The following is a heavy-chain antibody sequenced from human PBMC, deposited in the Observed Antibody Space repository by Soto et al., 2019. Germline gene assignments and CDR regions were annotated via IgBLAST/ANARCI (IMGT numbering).Heavy chain of an antibody. CDR3: AKDHPFQPGDLGAAFDY. Sequence: QVQLVESGGGVVQPGRSLRLSCVASGFTFSSYTMQWVRQAPGRGLEWVAVISNDGSKTHFADSVKGRFSISRDNSKNTLHLQVDSLRAEDTAVYHCAKDHPFQPGDLGAAFDYWGQGTRVTVSS. D-gene: IGHD7-27*01. CDR1: GFTFSSYT. CDR2: ISNDGSKT. J-gene: IGHJ4*02. V-gene: IGHV3-30-3*02.